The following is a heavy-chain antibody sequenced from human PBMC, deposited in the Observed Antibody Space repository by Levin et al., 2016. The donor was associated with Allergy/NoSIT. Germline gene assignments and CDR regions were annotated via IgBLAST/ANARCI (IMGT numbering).Heavy chain of an antibody. CDR3: ARSVEMASQPTAFDY. CDR1: GGTFSSYA. J-gene: IGHJ4*02. D-gene: IGHD5-24*01. CDR2: IIPILGIA. Sequence: LVKVSCKASGGTFSSYAISWVRQAPGQGLEWMGRIIPILGIANYAQKFQGRVTITADKSTSTAYMELSSLRSEDTAVYYCARSVEMASQPTAFDYWGQGTLVTVSS. V-gene: IGHV1-69*04.